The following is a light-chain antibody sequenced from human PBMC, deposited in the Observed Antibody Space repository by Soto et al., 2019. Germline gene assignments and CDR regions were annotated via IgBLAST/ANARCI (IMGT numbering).Light chain of an antibody. CDR3: QQYIKWPIT. CDR1: QSVSSN. V-gene: IGKV3-15*01. J-gene: IGKJ5*01. Sequence: EIGMTQSPCTLSVSPGERATLSWRASQSVSSNLAWYQQKPGQAPRLLISDASTRATGIPARFSGSASGTEFTLTVSSLQPEDFAVYYCQQYIKWPITFGQGTRLEIK. CDR2: DAS.